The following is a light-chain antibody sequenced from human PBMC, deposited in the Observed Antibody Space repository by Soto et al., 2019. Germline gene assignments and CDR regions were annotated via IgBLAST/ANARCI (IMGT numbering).Light chain of an antibody. CDR3: QQYNDWPTIT. V-gene: IGKV3-20*01. CDR1: QSLSGNY. CDR2: GTS. Sequence: EIVSTQSPGTLSLSPGERATLSCRASQSLSGNYLHWYQQKPCQAPRLLIFGTSSRATGIPDRFIGGGSGTDFTLTISRLEPEDFAVYYCQQYNDWPTITFGQGTRLEIK. J-gene: IGKJ5*01.